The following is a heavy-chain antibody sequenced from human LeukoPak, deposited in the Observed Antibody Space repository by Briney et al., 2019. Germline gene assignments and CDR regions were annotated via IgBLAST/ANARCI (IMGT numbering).Heavy chain of an antibody. D-gene: IGHD6-13*01. CDR3: ARHGSRIAAYWFDP. Sequence: KPSETLSLTCTVSGGSISSSSYYWGWIRQPPGKGLEWIGSIYYSGSTYYNPSLKSRVTISVDTSKNQFSLKLSSVTAADTAVYYCARHGSRIAAYWFDPWGQGTLVTVPS. J-gene: IGHJ5*02. V-gene: IGHV4-39*01. CDR1: GGSISSSSYY. CDR2: IYYSGST.